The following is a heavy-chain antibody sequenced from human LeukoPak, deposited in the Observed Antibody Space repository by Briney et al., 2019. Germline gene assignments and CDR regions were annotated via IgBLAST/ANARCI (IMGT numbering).Heavy chain of an antibody. CDR1: GYTFTSYG. CDR2: ISAYNGNT. V-gene: IGHV1-18*01. J-gene: IGHJ6*02. CDR3: ATFSSSSYYYYYGMDV. Sequence: GASVKVSCKASGYTFTSYGISWVRQAPGQGPEWMGWISAYNGNTNYAQKLQGRVTMTTDTSTSTAYMELRSLRSDDTAVYYCATFSSSSYYYYYGMDVWGQGTTVTVSS. D-gene: IGHD6-6*01.